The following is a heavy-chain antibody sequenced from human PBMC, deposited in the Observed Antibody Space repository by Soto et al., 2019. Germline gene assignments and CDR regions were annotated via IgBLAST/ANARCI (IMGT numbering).Heavy chain of an antibody. CDR3: ARISSRFGDYYYYMDV. Sequence: GSLRLSCAASGFTFSNYAMSWIRQPPGKGLEWIGSIYYSGSTYYNPFLKSRVTISVDTSKNQFSLKLSSVTAADTAVYYCARISSRFGDYYYYMDVWGKGTTVTV. CDR2: IYYSGST. V-gene: IGHV4-39*01. CDR1: GFTFSNYA. D-gene: IGHD3-10*01. J-gene: IGHJ6*03.